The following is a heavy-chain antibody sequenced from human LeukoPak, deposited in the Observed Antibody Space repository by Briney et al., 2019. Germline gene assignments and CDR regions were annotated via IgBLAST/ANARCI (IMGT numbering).Heavy chain of an antibody. Sequence: ASVKVSCKASGYTFTSYDINWVRQAPGQGLEWMGWINPNSGGTNYAQKFQGRVTMTRDTSISTAYMELSRLRSDDTAVYYCARGYSSSWKEVLGYWGQGTLVTVSS. V-gene: IGHV1-2*02. J-gene: IGHJ4*02. D-gene: IGHD6-13*01. CDR2: INPNSGGT. CDR1: GYTFTSYD. CDR3: ARGYSSSWKEVLGY.